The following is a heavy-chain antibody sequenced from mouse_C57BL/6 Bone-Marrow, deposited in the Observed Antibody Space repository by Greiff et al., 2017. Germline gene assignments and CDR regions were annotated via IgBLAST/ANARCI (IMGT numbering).Heavy chain of an antibody. CDR1: GFTFSSYA. D-gene: IGHD1-1*01. V-gene: IGHV5-9-1*02. J-gene: IGHJ1*03. CDR2: ISSGGDYI. CDR3: TREGDYYGSRRYFDV. Sequence: EVKLMESGEGLVKPGGSLKLSCAASGFTFSSYAMSWVRQTPEKRLEWVAYISSGGDYIYYADTVKGRFTISRDNARNTLYLQMSSLKSEDTAMYYCTREGDYYGSRRYFDVWGTGTTVTVSS.